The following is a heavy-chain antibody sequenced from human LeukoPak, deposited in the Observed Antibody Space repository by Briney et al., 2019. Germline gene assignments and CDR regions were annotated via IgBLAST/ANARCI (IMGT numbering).Heavy chain of an antibody. D-gene: IGHD3-3*01. CDR1: GFTFSTYT. V-gene: IGHV3-21*04. J-gene: IGHJ6*03. CDR3: VRGGITIFGAFYYMDV. CDR2: ISSRSSYI. Sequence: PGGSLRLSCAASGFTFSTYTMNWVRQAPGKGLEWVSSISSRSSYIYYADSVKGRFTISRDNAKNSLYLQMNSLRAEDTALYYCVRGGITIFGAFYYMDVWGKGTTVTVPS.